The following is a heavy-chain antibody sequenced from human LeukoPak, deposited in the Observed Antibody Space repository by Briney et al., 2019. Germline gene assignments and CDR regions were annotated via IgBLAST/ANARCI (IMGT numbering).Heavy chain of an antibody. J-gene: IGHJ4*02. CDR3: ASPKGKYIGNYPLEY. V-gene: IGHV3-30*04. CDR1: GFTFSSYS. Sequence: PGGSLRLSCEASGFTFSSYSMTWVPQAPGKGLEWVALISYDGSDKYYADSVKGRFTISRDNSQDTLYLQMNSLGADDTAVYYCASPKGKYIGNYPLEYWGQGTLVTVSS. D-gene: IGHD1-26*01. CDR2: ISYDGSDK.